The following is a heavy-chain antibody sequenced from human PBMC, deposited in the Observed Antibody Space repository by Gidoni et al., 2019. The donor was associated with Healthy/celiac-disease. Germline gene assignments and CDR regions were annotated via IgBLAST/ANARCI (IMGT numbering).Heavy chain of an antibody. D-gene: IGHD6-19*01. CDR3: TTYTSALSFDY. Sequence: EVQLVESGGGLIQPGGSLRLSCAASGFTVSTNCMSWVRQAPGKGLEWVSAIYSGGITYYADSVEGRFTMSRDNSKNTLYLQMNSLRAEDTAVYYCTTYTSALSFDYWGQGSLVTVSS. CDR2: IYSGGIT. J-gene: IGHJ4*02. V-gene: IGHV3-53*01. CDR1: GFTVSTNC.